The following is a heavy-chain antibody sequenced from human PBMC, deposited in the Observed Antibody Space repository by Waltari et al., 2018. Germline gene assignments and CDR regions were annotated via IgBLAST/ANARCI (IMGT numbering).Heavy chain of an antibody. V-gene: IGHV3-7*01. CDR1: GFPFVGYG. D-gene: IGHD3-3*01. CDR2: IKQDGSEK. J-gene: IGHJ4*02. Sequence: EVQLVESGGGLVQPGGSLRLSCAASGFPFVGYGMTWVRQAPGKGLEWVANIKQDGSEKYYVDSVKGRFTISRDNAKNSLYLQMNSLRAEDTAVYYCARDGYDFWSGYDYFDYWGQGTLVTVSS. CDR3: ARDGYDFWSGYDYFDY.